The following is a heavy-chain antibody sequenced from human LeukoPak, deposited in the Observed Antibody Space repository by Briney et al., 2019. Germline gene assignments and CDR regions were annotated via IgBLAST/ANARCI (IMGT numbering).Heavy chain of an antibody. CDR2: ISYDGGNK. J-gene: IGHJ4*02. V-gene: IGHV3-30*18. CDR1: GFTFSSYG. D-gene: IGHD1-1*01. Sequence: PGGSLRLSCAASGFTFSSYGMHWVRQAPGKGLEWVAVISYDGGNKYYADSVKGRFTISRDNSKNTLYLQMNSLRAEDTAVYYCAKDLRYLVDYWGQGTLVTVSS. CDR3: AKDLRYLVDY.